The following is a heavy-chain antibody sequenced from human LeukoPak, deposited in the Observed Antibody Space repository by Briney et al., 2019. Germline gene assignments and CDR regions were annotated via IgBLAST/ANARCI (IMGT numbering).Heavy chain of an antibody. CDR1: GFTFSDYY. Sequence: GGSLRLSCAASGFTFSDYYMSWIRQAPGKGLEWVSYISSSGSTIYYADSVKGRFTISRDNSKNTLYLQMNNLRGEDTAIYYCAKAANYDILTGYYLDYWGQGTLVTVSS. J-gene: IGHJ4*02. CDR3: AKAANYDILTGYYLDY. D-gene: IGHD3-9*01. CDR2: ISSSGSTI. V-gene: IGHV3-11*01.